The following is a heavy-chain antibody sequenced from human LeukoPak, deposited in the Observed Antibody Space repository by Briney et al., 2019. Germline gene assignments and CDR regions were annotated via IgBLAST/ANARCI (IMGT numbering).Heavy chain of an antibody. CDR3: ARGPGLLCSGGGCYRGGSFDY. V-gene: IGHV1-18*01. D-gene: IGHD2-15*01. J-gene: IGHJ4*02. CDR2: ISAYNGNT. CDR1: GYTFTSYG. Sequence: ASVKVSCKASGYTFTSYGISWVRQAPGQGLEWMGWISAYNGNTNYAQKLQGRVTMTTDTSTSTAYMELRSLRSEDTAVYYCARGPGLLCSGGGCYRGGSFDYWGQGTPVTVSS.